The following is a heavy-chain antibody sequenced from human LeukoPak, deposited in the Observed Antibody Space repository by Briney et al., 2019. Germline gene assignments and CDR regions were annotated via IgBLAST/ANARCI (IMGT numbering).Heavy chain of an antibody. V-gene: IGHV4-39*07. CDR1: GGSISSSSYY. CDR3: ARLIVVVTARFDY. D-gene: IGHD2-21*02. CDR2: IYYSGST. J-gene: IGHJ4*02. Sequence: SETLSLTCTVSGGSISSSSYYWGWIRQPPGKGLEWIGSIYYSGSTYYNPSLKSRVTISVDTSKNQFSLKLSSVTAADTAVYYCARLIVVVTARFDYWGQGTLVTVSP.